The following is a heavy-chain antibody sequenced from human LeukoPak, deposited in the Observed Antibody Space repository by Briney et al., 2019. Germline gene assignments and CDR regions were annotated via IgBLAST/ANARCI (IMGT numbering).Heavy chain of an antibody. CDR1: GYSFTSYW. J-gene: IGHJ4*02. CDR3: ARLGRYYYDSSGYYYADY. Sequence: TGESLKISCKGSGYSFTSYWIGWVRQMPWKGLEWMGIIYPGDSDTRYSPSFQGQVTISADKSISTAYLQWSSLKASDTAMYYCARLGRYYYDSSGYYYADYWGQGTLVTVSS. D-gene: IGHD3-22*01. CDR2: IYPGDSDT. V-gene: IGHV5-51*03.